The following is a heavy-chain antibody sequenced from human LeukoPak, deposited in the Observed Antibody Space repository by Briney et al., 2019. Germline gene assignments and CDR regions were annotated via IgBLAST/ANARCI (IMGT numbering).Heavy chain of an antibody. J-gene: IGHJ4*02. CDR1: GFTFSSYS. CDR3: VRDRGYSTFDY. V-gene: IGHV3-48*04. Sequence: GGSLRLSWAASGFTFSSYSMNWVRQAPGKGLEWVSYTSSRSSTIYYADSVKGRFTNSRDNAKNSLDLQMNSLRVDDTAVYYCVRDRGYSTFDYWGQGTLVIVSS. CDR2: TSSRSSTI. D-gene: IGHD4-23*01.